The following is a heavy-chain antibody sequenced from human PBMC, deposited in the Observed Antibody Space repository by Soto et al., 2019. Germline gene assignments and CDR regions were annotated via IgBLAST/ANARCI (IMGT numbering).Heavy chain of an antibody. CDR1: GGSISSSSYY. CDR3: ASRITMVRGVTTDAFDI. V-gene: IGHV4-39*01. D-gene: IGHD3-10*01. J-gene: IGHJ3*02. CDR2: IYYSGST. Sequence: SETLSLTCTVSGGSISSSSYYWGWIRQPPGKGLEWIGSIYYSGSTYYNQSLKNRVTISVDTSKNQLSLKLSSVTAADTAVYYCASRITMVRGVTTDAFDIWGQGTMVTVSS.